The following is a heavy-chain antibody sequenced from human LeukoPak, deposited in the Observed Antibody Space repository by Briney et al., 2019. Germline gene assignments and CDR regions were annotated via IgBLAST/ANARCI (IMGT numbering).Heavy chain of an antibody. CDR1: GGSISSSRYY. Sequence: PSETLSLTCTVSGGSISSSRYYWGWIRQPPGKGLEWIVSIYYSGSTYDNPSLKSRITISVYTSKNQISLKVSSVTAADTAVYYCARAYDVLTGYSIWGQGTLVTVSS. CDR2: IYYSGST. CDR3: ARAYDVLTGYSI. V-gene: IGHV4-39*01. J-gene: IGHJ4*02. D-gene: IGHD3-9*01.